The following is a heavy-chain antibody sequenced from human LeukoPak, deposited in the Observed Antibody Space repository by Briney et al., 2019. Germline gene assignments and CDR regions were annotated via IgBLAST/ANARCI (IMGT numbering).Heavy chain of an antibody. V-gene: IGHV3-9*01. CDR3: ARGGTQSPTD. CDR1: GFTFDDYA. J-gene: IGHJ4*02. Sequence: GGSLRLSCAASGFTFDDYAMHWVRQAPGKGLEWVSGISWNSGSIGYADSVKGRFTISRDNAKNSLYLQMNSLRAEDTAVYYCARGGTQSPTDWGPGTLVTVSS. CDR2: ISWNSGSI.